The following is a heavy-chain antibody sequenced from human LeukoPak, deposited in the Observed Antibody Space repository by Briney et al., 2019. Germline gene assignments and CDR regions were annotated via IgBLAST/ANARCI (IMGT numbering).Heavy chain of an antibody. J-gene: IGHJ4*02. D-gene: IGHD2-15*01. Sequence: PSQTLSLTCTVSGGSISSGSYYWGWVRQPGGRGLEWVGRIYTSGSTNNKASRKSRVNITEDTSKNQFSLKLSSVTAADTAVYYCARGWSDYWGQGTLVTVSS. V-gene: IGHV4-61*02. CDR1: GGSISSGSYY. CDR3: ARGWSDY. CDR2: IYTSGST.